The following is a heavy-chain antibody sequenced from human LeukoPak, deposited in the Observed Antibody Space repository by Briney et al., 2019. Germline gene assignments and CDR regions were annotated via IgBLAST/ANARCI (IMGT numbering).Heavy chain of an antibody. CDR1: GGSINSGSYY. CDR3: ARANYYDSSGYSRGAFDI. D-gene: IGHD3-22*01. Sequence: SETLSLTCTVSGGSINSGSYYWSWIRQPPGKGLEWIGSMFHSGSTYYNRSLKSRVTISVDTSKKQFSLKLSSVTAADTAVYYCARANYYDSSGYSRGAFDIWGQGTMVTVSS. J-gene: IGHJ3*02. V-gene: IGHV4-39*07. CDR2: MFHSGST.